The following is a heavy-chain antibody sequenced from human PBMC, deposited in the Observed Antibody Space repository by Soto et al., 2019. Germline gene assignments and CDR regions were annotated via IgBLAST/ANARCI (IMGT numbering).Heavy chain of an antibody. Sequence: ASVKVSCKASGYTFTSYAMHWVRQAPGQRLEWMGWINAGNGNTKYSQKFQGRVTITRDTSASTAYMELSSLRSEDTAVYYCARDQIPYCTKGVCHYYYYYGMDVWGQGTKVTVSS. V-gene: IGHV1-3*01. J-gene: IGHJ6*02. D-gene: IGHD2-8*01. CDR2: INAGNGNT. CDR1: GYTFTSYA. CDR3: ARDQIPYCTKGVCHYYYYYGMDV.